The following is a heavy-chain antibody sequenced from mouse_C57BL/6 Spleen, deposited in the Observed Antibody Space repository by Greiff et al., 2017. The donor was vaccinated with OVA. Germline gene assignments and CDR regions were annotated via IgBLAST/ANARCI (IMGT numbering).Heavy chain of an antibody. V-gene: IGHV1-62-2*01. D-gene: IGHD4-1*01. CDR1: GYTFTEYT. J-gene: IGHJ4*01. CDR3: ARHGASYDYGLTGTGGAMDY. Sequence: QVQLKESGAELVKPGASVTLSCKASGYTFTEYTIHWVKQRSGQGLEWIGWFYPGSGSIKYNEKFKDKATLTADKSSRTVYMELSRLTSEDSAVYFCARHGASYDYGLTGTGGAMDYWGQGTSVTVSS. CDR2: FYPGSGSI.